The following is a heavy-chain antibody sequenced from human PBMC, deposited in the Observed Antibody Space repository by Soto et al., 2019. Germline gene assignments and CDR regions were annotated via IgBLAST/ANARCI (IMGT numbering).Heavy chain of an antibody. J-gene: IGHJ6*02. Sequence: SVKVSCKASGGTFSSYAISWVRQAPGQGLEWMGGIIPIFGTANYAQKFQGRVTITADESTSTAYMELSSLRSEDTAVYYCARAFRVFLEWSRYGMDVWGQGTTVTVSS. CDR2: IIPIFGTA. D-gene: IGHD3-3*01. CDR1: GGTFSSYA. V-gene: IGHV1-69*13. CDR3: ARAFRVFLEWSRYGMDV.